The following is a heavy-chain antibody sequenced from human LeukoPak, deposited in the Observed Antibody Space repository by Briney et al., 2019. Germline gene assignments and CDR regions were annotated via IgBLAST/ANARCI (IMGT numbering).Heavy chain of an antibody. Sequence: PSETLSLTCAVYGGSFSGYYWSWIRQPPGKGLEWIGEINHSGSTNYNPSLKSRVTISVDTSKNQFSLKLSSVTAAGTAVYYCARGGIAGHWYFDLWGRGTLVTVSS. D-gene: IGHD6-13*01. CDR1: GGSFSGYY. CDR3: ARGGIAGHWYFDL. V-gene: IGHV4-34*01. CDR2: INHSGST. J-gene: IGHJ2*01.